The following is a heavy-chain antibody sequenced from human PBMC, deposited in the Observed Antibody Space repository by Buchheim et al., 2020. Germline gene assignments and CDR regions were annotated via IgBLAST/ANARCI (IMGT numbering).Heavy chain of an antibody. D-gene: IGHD2-2*02. J-gene: IGHJ6*02. V-gene: IGHV3-30-3*01. CDR2: ISYDGSNK. CDR1: GFTFSSYA. Sequence: QVQLVESGGGVVQPGRSLRLSCAASGFTFSSYAMHWVRQALGKGLEWVAVISYDGSNKYYADSVKGRFTISRDNSKNTLYLQMNSLRAEDTAVYYCAREFRYCSSTSCYKDYYYYGMDVWGQGTT. CDR3: AREFRYCSSTSCYKDYYYYGMDV.